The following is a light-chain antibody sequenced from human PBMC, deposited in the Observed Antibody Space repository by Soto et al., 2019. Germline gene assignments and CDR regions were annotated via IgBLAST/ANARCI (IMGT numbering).Light chain of an antibody. CDR2: GDN. V-gene: IGLV1-44*01. CDR1: GSSIGTNT. J-gene: IGLJ2*01. CDR3: AAWDRSLNNVL. Sequence: QSVLTQPASASGTPGQRVTISCSGSGSSIGTNTVNWYRQLPGTAPKLLIYGDNQRPSGVPDRFSGSKSGTSASLAISGLQSEDEADYYYAAWDRSLNNVLFGGGTKLTVL.